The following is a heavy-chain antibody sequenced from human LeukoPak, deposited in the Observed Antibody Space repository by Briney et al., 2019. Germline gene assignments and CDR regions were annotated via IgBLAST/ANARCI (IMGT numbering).Heavy chain of an antibody. CDR3: ARDIGSSWYSVGVHYYGMDV. J-gene: IGHJ6*02. CDR2: IYYSGST. D-gene: IGHD6-13*01. V-gene: IGHV4-59*01. Sequence: SETLSLTCTVSGGSISSYYWSWIRQPPGKGLEWIGYIYYSGSTNYNPSLKSRVTISVDKSKNQFSLKLSSVTAADTAVYYCARDIGSSWYSVGVHYYGMDVWGQGPRSPSP. CDR1: GGSISSYY.